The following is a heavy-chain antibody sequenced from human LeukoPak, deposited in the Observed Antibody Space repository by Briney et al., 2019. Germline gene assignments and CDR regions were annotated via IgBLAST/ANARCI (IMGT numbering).Heavy chain of an antibody. Sequence: SETLSLTCTVSGDFITAYYWSWIRQPPGKGLEGIGYVYYSGSTEYNPSLKSRVTISIDTSKNEFSLKLTSVTPADTAVYYCAREANYYGSGSYFEGTFDYWGQGSLVTVSS. CDR2: VYYSGST. D-gene: IGHD3-10*01. CDR1: GDFITAYY. V-gene: IGHV4-59*12. J-gene: IGHJ4*02. CDR3: AREANYYGSGSYFEGTFDY.